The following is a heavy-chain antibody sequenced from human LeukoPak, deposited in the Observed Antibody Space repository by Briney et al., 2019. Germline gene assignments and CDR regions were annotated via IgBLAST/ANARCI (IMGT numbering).Heavy chain of an antibody. D-gene: IGHD6-13*01. CDR3: AKGASSWYGVSDY. CDR2: ISWDGGST. J-gene: IGHJ4*02. V-gene: IGHV3-43D*03. CDR1: GFSFDDYV. Sequence: GGSLRLSCAASGFSFDDYVMHWVRQVPGKGLEWVSLISWDGGSTYYADSVKGRFTISRDNSKNSLYLQMNSLRAEDTGLYYCAKGASSWYGVSDYWGQGTLVTVSS.